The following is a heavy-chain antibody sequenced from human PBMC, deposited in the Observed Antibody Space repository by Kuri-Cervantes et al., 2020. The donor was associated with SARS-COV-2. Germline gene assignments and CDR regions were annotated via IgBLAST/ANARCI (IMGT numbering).Heavy chain of an antibody. J-gene: IGHJ4*02. D-gene: IGHD3-22*01. V-gene: IGHV3-48*01. CDR3: ASPPEYDSSGSPFDY. CDR2: ISSSSSTI. Sequence: GESLKISCAVSGFTFSSYSMNWVRQAPGKGLEWVSYISSSSSTIYYADSVKGRFTISRDNAKNSLYLQMNSLRAEDTAVYYCASPPEYDSSGSPFDYWGQGTLVTVSS. CDR1: GFTFSSYS.